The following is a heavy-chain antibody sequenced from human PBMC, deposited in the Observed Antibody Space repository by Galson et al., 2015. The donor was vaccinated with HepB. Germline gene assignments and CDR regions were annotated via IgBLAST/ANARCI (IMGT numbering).Heavy chain of an antibody. Sequence: SVKVSCKASGGTFGSYAANWVRQAPGQGLEWVGRFIPILEIPNYAQKFEGRITLTVDKSTATAYLELTSLRSDDTAVYYCARELFELKNYHYYMDVWGKGTTVTVSS. CDR2: FIPILEIP. CDR3: ARELFELKNYHYYMDV. D-gene: IGHD3-10*01. V-gene: IGHV1-69*04. J-gene: IGHJ6*03. CDR1: GGTFGSYA.